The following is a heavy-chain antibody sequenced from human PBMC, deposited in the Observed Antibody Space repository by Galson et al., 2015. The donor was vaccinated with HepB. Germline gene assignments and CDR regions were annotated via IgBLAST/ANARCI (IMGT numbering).Heavy chain of an antibody. J-gene: IGHJ5*01. Sequence: LRLSCAASGFAFDSHAMSWVRQAPGRGLDWISGITGTGDSTFYADSVKGRFTVSKANSNNMFYLQMNSLRAEDAGLYLCAKGYGLFDSWGQGILVTVSS. CDR2: ITGTGDST. CDR1: GFAFDSHA. CDR3: AKGYGLFDS. V-gene: IGHV3-23*01. D-gene: IGHD5-18*01.